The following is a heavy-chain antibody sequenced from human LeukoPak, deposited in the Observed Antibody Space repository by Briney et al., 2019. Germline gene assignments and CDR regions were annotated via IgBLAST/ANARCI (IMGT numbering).Heavy chain of an antibody. CDR1: GFTFSSYA. V-gene: IGHV3-30*04. CDR3: ARVFEYSSSWYGHYFDY. CDR2: ISYDGSNK. D-gene: IGHD6-13*01. J-gene: IGHJ4*02. Sequence: PGGSLRLSCAASGFTFSSYAMHWVRQAPGKGLEWVAVISYDGSNKYYADSVKGRFTISRDNSKNTLYLQMSSLRAEDTAVYYCARVFEYSSSWYGHYFDYWGQGTLVTVSP.